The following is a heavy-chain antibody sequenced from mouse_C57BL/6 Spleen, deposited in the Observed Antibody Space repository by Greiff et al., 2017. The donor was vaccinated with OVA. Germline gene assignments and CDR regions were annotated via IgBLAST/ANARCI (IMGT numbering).Heavy chain of an antibody. V-gene: IGHV1-64*01. CDR1: GYTFTSYW. CDR2: IHPNSGST. Sequence: QVQLQQPGAELVKPGASVKLSCKASGYTFTSYWMHWVKQRPGQGLEWIGMIHPNSGSTNYNEKFTSKATLTVDKSSSTAYMQLSSLTSEDSAVYYCARSGDSSGYGFAYWGQGTLVTVSA. D-gene: IGHD3-2*02. CDR3: ARSGDSSGYGFAY. J-gene: IGHJ3*01.